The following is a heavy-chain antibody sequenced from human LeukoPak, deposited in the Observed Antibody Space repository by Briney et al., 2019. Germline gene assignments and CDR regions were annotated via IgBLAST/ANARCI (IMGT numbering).Heavy chain of an antibody. V-gene: IGHV1-69*05. J-gene: IGHJ4*02. CDR1: GGTFSSYA. Sequence: ASVKVSCKASGGTFSSYAISWVRQAPGQGLEWMGGIIPIFGTANYAQKFQGRVTITTDESTSTAYMELSSLRSEDTAVYYCARGEIGIVVVPAAIRPHFDYWGQGTLVTVSS. CDR3: ARGEIGIVVVPAAIRPHFDY. D-gene: IGHD2-2*02. CDR2: IIPIFGTA.